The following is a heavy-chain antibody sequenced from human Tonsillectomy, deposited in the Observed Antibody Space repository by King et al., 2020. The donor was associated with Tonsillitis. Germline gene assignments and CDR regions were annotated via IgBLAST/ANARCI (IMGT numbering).Heavy chain of an antibody. D-gene: IGHD6-13*01. J-gene: IGHJ5*02. CDR3: AGYLIAAAGSGWFDP. CDR2: IYYSGST. V-gene: IGHV4-59*08. CDR1: GGSISSYY. Sequence: VQLQESGPGLVKPSETLSLTCTVSGGSISSYYWSWIRQPPGKGLEWIGYIYYSGSTNYNPSLKSRVTISVDTSKNQFSLKLSSVTAADTAVYYCAGYLIAAAGSGWFDPWGQGTLVTVSS.